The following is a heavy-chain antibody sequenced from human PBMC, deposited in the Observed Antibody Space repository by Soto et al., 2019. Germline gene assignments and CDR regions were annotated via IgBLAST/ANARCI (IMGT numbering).Heavy chain of an antibody. CDR3: ARDGSNKPGFYYGMNV. J-gene: IGHJ6*04. V-gene: IGHV3-33*01. CDR2: IWSDGSNK. Sequence: GGSLRLSCTASGFTFSSNGMHWVRQAPGKGLEWVAVIWSDGSNKYYADSVKGRFTIFRDNSKSTLYLQMNGLRAEDTAVYYCARDGSNKPGFYYGMNVWGKVTTVTVSS. D-gene: IGHD6-13*01. CDR1: GFTFSSNG.